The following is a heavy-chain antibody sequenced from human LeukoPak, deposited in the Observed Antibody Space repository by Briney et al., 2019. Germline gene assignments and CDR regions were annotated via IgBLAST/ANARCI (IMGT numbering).Heavy chain of an antibody. Sequence: GGSLRLSCAASGFTFSNYWMSWVRQAPGKGLEWVINIRPDGGEIYFVESVKGRFTISRDNAKNSLYLQMNNLRVEDTAVYYCARDLSGPSFYWGQGTLVTVSS. CDR2: IRPDGGEI. CDR1: GFTFSNYW. J-gene: IGHJ4*02. CDR3: ARDLSGPSFY. D-gene: IGHD2-15*01. V-gene: IGHV3-7*01.